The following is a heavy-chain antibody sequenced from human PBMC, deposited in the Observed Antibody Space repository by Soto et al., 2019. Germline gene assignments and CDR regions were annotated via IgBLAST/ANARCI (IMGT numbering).Heavy chain of an antibody. CDR1: GGSISGGDDY. V-gene: IGHV4-30-4*01. J-gene: IGHJ5*02. CDR2: IYYSGST. D-gene: IGHD3-22*01. Sequence: SETLSLTCTVSGGSISGGDDYWSWIRQPPGKGLEWIGYIYYSGSTYYNPSLKGRVTISVDTSKNQFSLKLSSVTAADTAVYYCARGGVVTLNWFAPWGQGTLVTVSS. CDR3: ARGGVVTLNWFAP.